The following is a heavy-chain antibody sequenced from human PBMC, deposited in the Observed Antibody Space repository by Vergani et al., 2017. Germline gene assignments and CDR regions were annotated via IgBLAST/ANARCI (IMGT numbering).Heavy chain of an antibody. D-gene: IGHD5-24*01. Sequence: QVQLVESGGGVVQPGRSLRLSCAASGFPFSSYAMHWVRQAPGKGLEWVAVISYDGSNKYYADSVKGRFTISRDNSKNTLYLQMNSLRAEDTAVYYCAREKRHPRWFDPWGQGTLVTVSS. CDR3: AREKRHPRWFDP. J-gene: IGHJ5*02. CDR2: ISYDGSNK. V-gene: IGHV3-30*04. CDR1: GFPFSSYA.